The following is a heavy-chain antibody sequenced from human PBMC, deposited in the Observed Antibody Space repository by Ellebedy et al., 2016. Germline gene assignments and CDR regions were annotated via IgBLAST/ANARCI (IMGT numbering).Heavy chain of an antibody. J-gene: IGHJ4*02. CDR2: IKTRTEGGTT. CDR3: ATGWGTSGWFD. Sequence: GESLKISCAVSGFTFSRGWMNWVRQTPGKGLEWVGRIKTRTEGGTTDYAAPVKGRFTISRDDSKNTLFLQMKSLKTEDTAVYYCATGWGTSGWFDWGQGTLVSVSS. D-gene: IGHD6-19*01. CDR1: GFTFSRGW. V-gene: IGHV3-15*07.